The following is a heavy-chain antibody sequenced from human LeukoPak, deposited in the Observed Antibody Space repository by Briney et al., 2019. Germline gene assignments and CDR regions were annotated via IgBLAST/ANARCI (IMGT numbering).Heavy chain of an antibody. Sequence: ASVNVSCKASGYTFTSYYMHWVRQAPGQGLEWMGVINPSAVSTNYAQKFQGRVTMTRDMSTSTVYMELSSLRSEDTAVYYCARAGSGWYFFDYWGQGTLVTVSS. D-gene: IGHD6-19*01. CDR1: GYTFTSYY. V-gene: IGHV1-46*01. CDR2: INPSAVST. CDR3: ARAGSGWYFFDY. J-gene: IGHJ4*02.